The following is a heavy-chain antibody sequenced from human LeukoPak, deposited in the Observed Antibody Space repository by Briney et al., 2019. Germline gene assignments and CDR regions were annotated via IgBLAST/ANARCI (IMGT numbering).Heavy chain of an antibody. V-gene: IGHV4-39*07. Sequence: SETLSLTCTVSGGSISSSSYYWGWIRQPPGKGLEWIGSIYYSGSTYYSPSLESRVTISVDRSKNQFSLKLSSMTAADTAVYYCATGRPAAGTWYYYYYYMDVWGKGTTVTVSS. J-gene: IGHJ6*03. CDR1: GGSISSSSYY. D-gene: IGHD6-13*01. CDR3: ATGRPAAGTWYYYYYYMDV. CDR2: IYYSGST.